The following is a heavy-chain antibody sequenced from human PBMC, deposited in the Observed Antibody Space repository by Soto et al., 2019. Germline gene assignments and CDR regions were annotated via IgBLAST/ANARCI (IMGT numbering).Heavy chain of an antibody. CDR1: GFTFSSYS. Sequence: EVQLVESGGGLVQPGGSLSLSCAASGFTFSSYSMNWVRQAPGKGLEWVSYISSSSSTIYYADSVTGRFTISRDNAKNSLYLQLSSLRDEDTAVYYCARDKARIAEYYFDYWCQGTLVTVSS. D-gene: IGHD6-13*01. V-gene: IGHV3-48*02. J-gene: IGHJ4*02. CDR3: ARDKARIAEYYFDY. CDR2: ISSSSSTI.